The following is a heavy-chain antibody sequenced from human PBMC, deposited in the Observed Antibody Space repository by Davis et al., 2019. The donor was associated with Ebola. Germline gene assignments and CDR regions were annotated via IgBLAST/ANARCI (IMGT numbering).Heavy chain of an antibody. D-gene: IGHD2-8*01. CDR3: AREDCSDGRAGRCHQNFDY. CDR1: GLTLTDYY. J-gene: IGHJ4*02. CDR2: ISPNGGDT. V-gene: IGHV1-2*02. Sequence: AASVKVSCKAFGLTLTDYYMHWVRQGPGQGLEYVGWISPNGGDTRYAQTFQGRVTMTRDTAISTTYMELSGLTSDDTAVYYCAREDCSDGRAGRCHQNFDYWGQGTLVTVSS.